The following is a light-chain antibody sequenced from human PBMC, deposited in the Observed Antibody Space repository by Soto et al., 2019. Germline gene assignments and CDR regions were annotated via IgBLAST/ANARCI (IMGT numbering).Light chain of an antibody. CDR1: SSNIGANP. Sequence: QSVLTQPPSAFGTPGQRVTISCSGSSSNIGANPINWYQQLPGTAPKLLIYNNDQRPSGVPDRFSASKSGTSASLAISGLQSEDEADYYCEAWDDSLYGAVLGGGTKLTVL. CDR3: EAWDDSLYGAV. V-gene: IGLV1-44*01. J-gene: IGLJ2*01. CDR2: NND.